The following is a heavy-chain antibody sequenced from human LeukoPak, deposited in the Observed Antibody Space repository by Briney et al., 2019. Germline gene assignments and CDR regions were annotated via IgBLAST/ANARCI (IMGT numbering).Heavy chain of an antibody. J-gene: IGHJ5*02. CDR3: VRAHHPGGWFDP. CDR2: INQDGGEI. CDR1: GFTFSSYS. D-gene: IGHD3-10*01. V-gene: IGHV3-7*04. Sequence: RSGGSLRLSCAASGFTFSSYSMQWVRQTPGKGLEWVASINQDGGEIHYVDSVKGRFTISRDNAKNSLYLQMNSLTAEDTAVHYCVRAHHPGGWFDPWGQGTLVTVSS.